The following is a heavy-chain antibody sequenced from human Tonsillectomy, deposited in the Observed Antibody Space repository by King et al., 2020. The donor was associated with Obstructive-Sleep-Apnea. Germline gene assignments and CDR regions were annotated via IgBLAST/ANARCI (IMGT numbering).Heavy chain of an antibody. J-gene: IGHJ3*02. Sequence: VQLVESGAEVKKPGESLKISCKGSGYSFTSYWIGWVRQMPGKGLEWMGIIYPGDSDTRYSPSFQGQVTISADKSISTAYLQWSSLKASDTAMYYCARVRSSYCSSSSCRGGAFDIWGQGTMVTVSS. CDR3: ARVRSSYCSSSSCRGGAFDI. CDR2: IYPGDSDT. D-gene: IGHD2-2*01. V-gene: IGHV5-51*01. CDR1: GYSFTSYW.